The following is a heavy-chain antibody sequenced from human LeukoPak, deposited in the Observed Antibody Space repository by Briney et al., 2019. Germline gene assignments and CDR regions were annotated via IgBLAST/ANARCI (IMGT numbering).Heavy chain of an antibody. V-gene: IGHV4-59*01. CDR3: ARVGYSSGWSHFDL. D-gene: IGHD6-19*01. CDR2: IFYSGST. J-gene: IGHJ2*01. CDR1: GGSISSYY. Sequence: NPSETLSLTCTVSGGSISSYYWSWIRQPPGKGLEWIGYIFYSGSTNYNPSLKNRVTISVDTSKNQFSLNLSSVTAADTAVYYCARVGYSSGWSHFDLWGRGTLVTVSS.